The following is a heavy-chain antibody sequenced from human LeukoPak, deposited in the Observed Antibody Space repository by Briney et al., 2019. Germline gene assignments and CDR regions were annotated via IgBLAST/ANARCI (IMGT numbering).Heavy chain of an antibody. D-gene: IGHD4-17*01. J-gene: IGHJ4*02. Sequence: GGSLSLSCAVSGFTVWSNYMSWVRQSPGKGLGWDSVLYSGGSAYYADSVKGRFTISRDNSKNTLNLQLNSLRAEDTAVYYCARDVHQSYGDLDYWGQGTLVTVSS. CDR1: GFTVWSNY. CDR2: LYSGGSA. V-gene: IGHV3-53*01. CDR3: ARDVHQSYGDLDY.